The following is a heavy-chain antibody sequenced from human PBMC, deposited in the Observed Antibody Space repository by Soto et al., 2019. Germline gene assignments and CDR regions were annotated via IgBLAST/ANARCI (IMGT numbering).Heavy chain of an antibody. D-gene: IGHD3-10*01. Sequence: SETLSLTCTVSGGSISSGGYYWSWIRQHPGKGLEWIGYIYYSGSTNYNPSLKSRVTISVDTSKNQFSLKLSSVTAADTAVYYCARVSGTYYYGSGSLDPWGQGTLVTVSS. CDR3: ARVSGTYYYGSGSLDP. CDR1: GGSISSGGYY. V-gene: IGHV4-61*08. J-gene: IGHJ5*02. CDR2: IYYSGST.